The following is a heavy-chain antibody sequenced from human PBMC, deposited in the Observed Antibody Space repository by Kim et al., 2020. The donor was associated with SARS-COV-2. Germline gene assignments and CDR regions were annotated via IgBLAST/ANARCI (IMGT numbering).Heavy chain of an antibody. D-gene: IGHD3-10*01. CDR3: ARDLVRIGFGELGNDY. J-gene: IGHJ4*02. CDR2: ISSSSSYI. CDR1: GFTFSSYS. Sequence: GGSLRLSCAASGFTFSSYSMNWVRQAPGKGLEWVSSISSSSSYIYYADSVKGRFTISRDNAKNSLYLQMNSLRAEDTAVYYCARDLVRIGFGELGNDYWGPGTLVTVSS. V-gene: IGHV3-21*01.